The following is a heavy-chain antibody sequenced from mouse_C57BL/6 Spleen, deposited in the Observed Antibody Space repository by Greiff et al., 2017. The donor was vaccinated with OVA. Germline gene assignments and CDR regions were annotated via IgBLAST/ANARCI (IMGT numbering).Heavy chain of an antibody. Sequence: QVQLQQSGAELVRPGTSVKVSCKASGYAFTNYLIEWVKQRPGQGLEWIGVINPGSGGTNYNEKFKGKATLTADKSSSTAYMQLSSLTSEDSAVYFCAREEGNWGEVYYFDYWGQGTTLTVSS. CDR3: AREEGNWGEVYYFDY. V-gene: IGHV1-54*01. CDR1: GYAFTNYL. D-gene: IGHD4-1*01. CDR2: INPGSGGT. J-gene: IGHJ2*01.